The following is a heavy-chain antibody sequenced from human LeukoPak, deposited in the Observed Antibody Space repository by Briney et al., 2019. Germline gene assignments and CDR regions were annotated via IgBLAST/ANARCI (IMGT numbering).Heavy chain of an antibody. J-gene: IGHJ4*02. V-gene: IGHV3-7*01. CDR3: ARVQWELRGVGSYFEY. CDR1: GFTFSSYW. Sequence: HPGGSLRLSCVVSGFTFSSYWMSWVRQAPGKGLEWVANIKQDGSEKYYVDSVKGRFTMSRDNAKSSLYLQMNSQRAVDTAVYYCARVQWELRGVGSYFEYWGQGALVTVSS. CDR2: IKQDGSEK. D-gene: IGHD1-26*01.